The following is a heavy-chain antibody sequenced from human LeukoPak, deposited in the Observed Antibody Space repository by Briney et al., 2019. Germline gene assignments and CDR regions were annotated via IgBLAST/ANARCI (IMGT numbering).Heavy chain of an antibody. D-gene: IGHD3-10*01. Sequence: PSETLSLTCAVSGGSISNDNWWSWVRQPPGKGLEWIGEIYHSGGTNYNPSLKSRVTISVDTSKNQFSLKLSSVTAADTAVYYCARVVRGVIKATFSRYYFDYWGQGTLVTVSS. CDR1: GGSISNDNW. J-gene: IGHJ4*02. CDR3: ARVVRGVIKATFSRYYFDY. V-gene: IGHV4-4*02. CDR2: IYHSGGT.